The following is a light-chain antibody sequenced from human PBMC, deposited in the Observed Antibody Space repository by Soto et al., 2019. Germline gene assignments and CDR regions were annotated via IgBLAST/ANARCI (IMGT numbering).Light chain of an antibody. V-gene: IGLV2-23*01. CDR3: CSYAGSSNVI. J-gene: IGLJ2*01. Sequence: QSALTQPASVSGSPGQSITISCTETSSDVGSYNLVSWYQQHPGKAPKLMIYEGSERPSGVSNRFSGSKSGNTASLTISGLQAEDEADYYCCSYAGSSNVIFGGGTKVTVL. CDR2: EGS. CDR1: SSDVGSYNL.